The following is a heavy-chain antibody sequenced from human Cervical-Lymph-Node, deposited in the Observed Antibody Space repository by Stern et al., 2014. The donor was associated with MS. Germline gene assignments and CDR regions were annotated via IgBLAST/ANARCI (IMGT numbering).Heavy chain of an antibody. J-gene: IGHJ4*02. CDR3: AREAAARSFDF. CDR2: ISTYSVNP. V-gene: IGHV1-18*01. CDR1: GYNFTNYG. Sequence: QVQLVESGVEVKKPGASVKVSCRASGYNFTNYGITWVRQAPRQGLEWMRWISTYSVNPTYAQKFQGRVTMTTDTATNTAYLELRSLTQDDTAVFYCAREAAARSFDFWGQGTLVTVSS. D-gene: IGHD6-6*01.